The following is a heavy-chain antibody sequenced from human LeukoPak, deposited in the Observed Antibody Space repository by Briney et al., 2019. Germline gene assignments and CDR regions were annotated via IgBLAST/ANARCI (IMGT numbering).Heavy chain of an antibody. J-gene: IGHJ6*02. D-gene: IGHD3-16*01. CDR3: ARGPITGSGYYYYGMDV. CDR1: GYSISSGYY. Sequence: SETLSLTCTVSGYSISSGYYWGWIRQPPGKGLEWIGRIYHSGSTYYNPSLKSRVTISVDTSKNQFSLKLSSVTAADTAVYYCARGPITGSGYYYYGMDVWGQGTTVTVSS. CDR2: IYHSGST. V-gene: IGHV4-38-2*02.